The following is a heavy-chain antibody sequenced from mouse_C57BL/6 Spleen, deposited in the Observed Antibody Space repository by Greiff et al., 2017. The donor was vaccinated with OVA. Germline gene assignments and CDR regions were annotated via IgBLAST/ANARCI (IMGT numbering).Heavy chain of an antibody. CDR3: ARLNYGNTDFDY. Sequence: EVKLQESGGGLVKPGGSLKLSCAASGFTFSDYGMHWVRQAPEKGLEWVAYISSGSSTIYYADTVKGRFTISRDNAKNTLFLQMTSLRSEDTAMYYCARLNYGNTDFDYWGQGTTLTVSS. CDR1: GFTFSDYG. J-gene: IGHJ2*01. V-gene: IGHV5-17*01. CDR2: ISSGSSTI. D-gene: IGHD2-1*01.